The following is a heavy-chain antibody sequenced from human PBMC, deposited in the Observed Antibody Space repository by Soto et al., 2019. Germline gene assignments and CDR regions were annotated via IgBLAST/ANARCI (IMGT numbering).Heavy chain of an antibody. V-gene: IGHV4-59*01. CDR1: GGITSDYD. CDR2: IYYTGHT. J-gene: IGHJ4*03. D-gene: IGHD3-10*01. CDR3: AKGPAGTPGTVDYGF. Sequence: AETLSLTGSFSGGITSDYDWSWVGQCPQKGLEWIGYIYYTGHTNYNPSLKSRVTISMDTSMAQISLNLTSMTAADTAVYYCAKGPAGTPGTVDYGFWGQGTMVTVSS.